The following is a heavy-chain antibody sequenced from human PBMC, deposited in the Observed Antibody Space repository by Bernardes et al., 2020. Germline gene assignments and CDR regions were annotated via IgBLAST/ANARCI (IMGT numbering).Heavy chain of an antibody. V-gene: IGHV3-23*01. D-gene: IGHD6-19*01. CDR3: ATVSPSYYHMDV. J-gene: IGHJ6*03. CDR1: GFTFSTYA. CDR2: LSDSGGTT. Sequence: GGSLRLSCAASGFTFSTYAMTWVRQAPGKGLEWVSGLSDSGGTTYYADSVKGRFTISRDNSRNTLYLQMNSLTADDTAIYYCATVSPSYYHMDVWGSGTTVTVSS.